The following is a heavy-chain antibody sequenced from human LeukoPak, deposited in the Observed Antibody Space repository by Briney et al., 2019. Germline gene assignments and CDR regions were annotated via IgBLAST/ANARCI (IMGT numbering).Heavy chain of an antibody. V-gene: IGHV1-2*02. J-gene: IGHJ4*02. Sequence: ASVTVSFKASGYTFTGYYLHWVRQAPGQGLEWMGWINPNSGATNYAQKFQGRVTMTRDTSISTAYMELSSLRFDDTAVYYCARGIAVAGIDYWGQGTLATVSS. CDR2: INPNSGAT. CDR3: ARGIAVAGIDY. CDR1: GYTFTGYY. D-gene: IGHD6-19*01.